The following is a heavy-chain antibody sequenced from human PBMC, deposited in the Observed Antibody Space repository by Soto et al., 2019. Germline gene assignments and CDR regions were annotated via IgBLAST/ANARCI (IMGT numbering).Heavy chain of an antibody. CDR1: CGSISRGGYY. CDR2: IYYSGST. CDR3: AREGVPGYCSGGSCYRNWFDP. J-gene: IGHJ5*02. V-gene: IGHV4-31*03. Sequence: PSETLSLTGTLPCGSISRGGYYCSWIRQHPGKGLEWIGYIYYSGSTYYNPSLKSRVTISVDTSKNQFSLKLSSVTAADTAVYYCAREGVPGYCSGGSCYRNWFDPWGQGTLVTVS. D-gene: IGHD2-15*01.